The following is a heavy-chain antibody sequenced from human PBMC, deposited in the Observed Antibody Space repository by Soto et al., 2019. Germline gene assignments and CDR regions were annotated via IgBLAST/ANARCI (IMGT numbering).Heavy chain of an antibody. CDR3: ARGRGAAADYFDF. J-gene: IGHJ4*02. D-gene: IGHD6-13*01. CDR1: GFTFSDYY. Sequence: QVQLVESGGGLVKPGGSLRLSCAVSGFTFSDYYMTWIRQAPGKGLEWVSYISSRTSRTNYADSVKGRFTISRDNAKNSLFLQMNSLRAEDTAVYYCARGRGAAADYFDFWGQGTLVTVSS. CDR2: ISSRTSRT. V-gene: IGHV3-11*05.